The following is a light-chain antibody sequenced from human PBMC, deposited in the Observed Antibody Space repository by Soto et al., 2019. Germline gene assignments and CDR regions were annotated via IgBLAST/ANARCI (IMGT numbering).Light chain of an antibody. CDR3: SSYTRGSPPWV. CDR2: EVR. J-gene: IGLJ3*02. Sequence: QSALTQPASVSGSPGQSITISCTGTSSDVGGYNYVSWYQQHPGKAPKLIIYEVRNRPPGVSNRFSGAKSGNTACLTISGLQDEDEDHYYCSSYTRGSPPWVFGGGTKLTVL. CDR1: SSDVGGYNY. V-gene: IGLV2-14*01.